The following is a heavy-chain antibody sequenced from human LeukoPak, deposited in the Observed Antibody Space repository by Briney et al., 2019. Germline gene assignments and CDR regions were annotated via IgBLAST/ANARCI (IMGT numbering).Heavy chain of an antibody. CDR1: GGSISSGSYY. CDR2: IYTSGST. D-gene: IGHD3-22*01. Sequence: SETLSLTCTVSGGSISSGSYYWSWIRQPAGKGLEWIGRIYTSGSTNYNPSLKSRATISVDTSKNQFSLKLSSVTAADTAVYYCARCHRSYDSSGYPLYYYMDVWGKGTTVTVSS. V-gene: IGHV4-61*02. CDR3: ARCHRSYDSSGYPLYYYMDV. J-gene: IGHJ6*03.